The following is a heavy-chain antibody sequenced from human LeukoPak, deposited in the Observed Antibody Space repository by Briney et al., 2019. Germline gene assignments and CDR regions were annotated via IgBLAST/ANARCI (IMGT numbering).Heavy chain of an antibody. D-gene: IGHD3-10*01. CDR3: ARAATRTYGSGSYYQSAGFDNWFDP. CDR2: INHSGST. V-gene: IGHV4-34*01. J-gene: IGHJ5*02. CDR1: GGSFSGYY. Sequence: NSSETLSLTCAVYGGSFSGYYWSWIRQPPGKGLEWIGEINHSGSTNYNPSLKSRVTISVDTSKNQFSLKLSSVTAADTAVYYCARAATRTYGSGSYYQSAGFDNWFDPWGQGTLVTVSS.